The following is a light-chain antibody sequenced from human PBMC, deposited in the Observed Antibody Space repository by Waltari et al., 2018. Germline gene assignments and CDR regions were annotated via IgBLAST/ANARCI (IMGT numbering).Light chain of an antibody. V-gene: IGLV1-44*01. CDR1: NSNIGSNT. Sequence: QSVLAQPPSASGTPGQRITISCSGSNSNIGSNTVNWYQQFPGTAPRLLIYSNNQRPSGVPDRFSASKSGSSAALAIYGLHSEDEAEYYCSTWDDRLTGVVFGGGTKVTVL. J-gene: IGLJ2*01. CDR3: STWDDRLTGVV. CDR2: SNN.